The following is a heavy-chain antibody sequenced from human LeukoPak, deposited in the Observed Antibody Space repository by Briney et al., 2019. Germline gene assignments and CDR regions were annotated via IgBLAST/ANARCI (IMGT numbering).Heavy chain of an antibody. J-gene: IGHJ6*03. V-gene: IGHV4-4*09. CDR2: IYTSGST. D-gene: IGHD1-1*01. Sequence: SETLSLTCTVSGGSISSYYWSWIRQPPGKGLEWIGYIYTSGSTNYNPSLKSRVTISVDTSKNQFSLKLSSVTAAATAVYYCARLENYYYYMDVWGKGTTVTVSS. CDR1: GGSISSYY. CDR3: ARLENYYYYMDV.